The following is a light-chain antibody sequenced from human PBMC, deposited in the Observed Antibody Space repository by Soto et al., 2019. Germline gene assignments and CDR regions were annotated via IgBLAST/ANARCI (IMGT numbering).Light chain of an antibody. CDR1: QSVRSN. Sequence: VVMTQPPATLSVYPGERATLSCRASQSVRSNLAWYQQKPGQSPRLLIYCASTRATGIPATFSGSGSCTAFTLTISSLQSEDFSVYYCQQYNNWPPITFGQGTRLEIK. CDR3: QQYNNWPPIT. V-gene: IGKV3-15*01. J-gene: IGKJ5*01. CDR2: CAS.